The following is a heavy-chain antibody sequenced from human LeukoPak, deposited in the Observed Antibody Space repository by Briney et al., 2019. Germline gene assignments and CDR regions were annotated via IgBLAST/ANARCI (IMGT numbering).Heavy chain of an antibody. CDR3: AREKMVGAPKLLDY. Sequence: ASVKVSCKASGYTFTGYYLHWVRQAPGQGLEWMGWINPNSGGKNYAQKFQGRVTMTRETPISTVHMELSRLRSDDTAVYFCAREKMVGAPKLLDYWGQGTLETVSS. CDR2: INPNSGGK. CDR1: GYTFTGYY. J-gene: IGHJ4*02. V-gene: IGHV1-2*02. D-gene: IGHD1-26*01.